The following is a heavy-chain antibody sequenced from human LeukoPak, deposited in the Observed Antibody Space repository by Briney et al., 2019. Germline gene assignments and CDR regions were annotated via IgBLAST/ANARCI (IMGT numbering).Heavy chain of an antibody. D-gene: IGHD2-21*02. V-gene: IGHV3-30*18. CDR3: TKAVFFGRVPAIPEGDWFDP. CDR1: GFTFSSFG. J-gene: IGHJ5*02. Sequence: GGSLRHSCAASGFTFSSFGMHWVRQAPGKGLERVAVISYEGSNKYYADSVKGRFTISRDNSKNTLYLQMNSLRAEDTAVYYCTKAVFFGRVPAIPEGDWFDPWGQGTLVTVSS. CDR2: ISYEGSNK.